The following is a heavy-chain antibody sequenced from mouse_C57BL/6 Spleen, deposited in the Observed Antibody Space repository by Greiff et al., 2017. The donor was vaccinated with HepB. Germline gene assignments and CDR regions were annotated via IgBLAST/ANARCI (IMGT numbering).Heavy chain of an antibody. CDR2: IYPGDGDT. CDR3: AREERENYFDY. V-gene: IGHV1-82*01. Sequence: QVQLQQSGPELVKPGASVKISCKASGYAFSSSWMNWVKQRPGKGLEWIGRIYPGDGDTNYNGKFKGKATLTADKSSSTAYMQLSSLTSEDSAVYFCAREERENYFDYWGQGTTLTVSS. J-gene: IGHJ2*01. CDR1: GYAFSSSW.